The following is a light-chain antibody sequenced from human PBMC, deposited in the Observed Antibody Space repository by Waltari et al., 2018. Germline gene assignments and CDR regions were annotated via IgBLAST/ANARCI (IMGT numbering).Light chain of an antibody. CDR1: PSISRY. V-gene: IGKV3-20*01. J-gene: IGKJ1*01. Sequence: IMLTQSPGTLSLSSGERATLSCSASPSISRYLAWYQQKPGQAPRLLFYGASTRAPGIPDRFSGSGSGTDFSLTISGLEPEDSAVYYCQHHFRLPATFGQGTKVEIK. CDR2: GAS. CDR3: QHHFRLPAT.